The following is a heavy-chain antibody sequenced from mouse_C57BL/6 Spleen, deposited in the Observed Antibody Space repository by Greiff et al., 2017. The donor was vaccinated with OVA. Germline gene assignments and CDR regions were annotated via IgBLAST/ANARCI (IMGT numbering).Heavy chain of an antibody. V-gene: IGHV1-64*01. CDR1: GYTFTSYW. CDR2: IHPNSGST. J-gene: IGHJ1*03. CDR3: ARTGGNYGYFDV. D-gene: IGHD2-1*01. Sequence: VQLKQPGAELVKPGASVKLSCKASGYTFTSYWMHWVKQRPGQGLEWIGMIHPNSGSTNYNEKFKSKATLTVDKSSSTAYMQLSSLTSEDSAVYYCARTGGNYGYFDVWGTGTTVTVSS.